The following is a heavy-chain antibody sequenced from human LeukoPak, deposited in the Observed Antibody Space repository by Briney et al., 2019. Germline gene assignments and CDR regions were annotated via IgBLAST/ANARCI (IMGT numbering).Heavy chain of an antibody. V-gene: IGHV1-3*01. J-gene: IGHJ4*02. CDR1: GGTFSSYA. CDR2: INAGNGNT. Sequence: ASVKVSCKASGGTFSSYAISWVRQAPGQRLEWMGWINAGNGNTKYSQKFQGRVTITRDTSASTAYMELSSLRSEDTAVYYCARPSGVGSYVYFDYWGQGTLVTVSS. CDR3: ARPSGVGSYVYFDY. D-gene: IGHD1-26*01.